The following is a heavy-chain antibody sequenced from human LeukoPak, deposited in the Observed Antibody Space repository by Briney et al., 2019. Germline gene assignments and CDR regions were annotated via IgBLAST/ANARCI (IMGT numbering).Heavy chain of an antibody. CDR3: ASPTYYYDSSGSLDY. J-gene: IGHJ4*02. D-gene: IGHD3-22*01. V-gene: IGHV3-74*01. Sequence: HPGGSLRLSCAASGFTFSSYWMHWVRQAPGKGLVWVSRINTDGSSTSYADSVKGRFTISRDNAKNTLYLQMNSLRAEDTAVYYCASPTYYYDSSGSLDYWGQGTLVTVSS. CDR1: GFTFSSYW. CDR2: INTDGSST.